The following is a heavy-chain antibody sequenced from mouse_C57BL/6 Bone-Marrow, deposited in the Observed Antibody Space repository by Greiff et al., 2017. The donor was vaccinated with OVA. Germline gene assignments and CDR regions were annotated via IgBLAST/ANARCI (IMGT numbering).Heavy chain of an antibody. Sequence: VQLQESGAELAKPGASVKLSCKASGYTFTSYWMHWVKQRPGQGLEWIGYINPSSGYTKYNQKFKDKATLTADKSSSKAYLQLSSLIYEDSAVYYCARYYGSRGYAMDYWGQGTSVTVSS. D-gene: IGHD1-1*01. V-gene: IGHV1-7*01. CDR2: INPSSGYT. J-gene: IGHJ4*01. CDR3: ARYYGSRGYAMDY. CDR1: GYTFTSYW.